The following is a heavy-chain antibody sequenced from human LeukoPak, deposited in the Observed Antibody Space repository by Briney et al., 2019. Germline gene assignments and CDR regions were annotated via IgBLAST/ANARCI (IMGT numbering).Heavy chain of an antibody. CDR3: ARDARPNYYTSGSGI. Sequence: GGSLRLSCTASGITFSNYWMHWVRQGPGKGLLWVSRINSDGTYTDYAESVKGRFTISRDNAKNSLYLQMNSLRAGDTAVYYCARDARPNYYTSGSGIWGQGTLVTVSS. V-gene: IGHV3-74*01. J-gene: IGHJ4*02. CDR2: INSDGTYT. CDR1: GITFSNYW. D-gene: IGHD3-10*01.